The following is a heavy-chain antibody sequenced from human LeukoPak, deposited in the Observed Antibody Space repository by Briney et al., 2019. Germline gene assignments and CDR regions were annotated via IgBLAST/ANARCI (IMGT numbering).Heavy chain of an antibody. Sequence: KSSETLSLTCTVSGGSFSTYYWSWIRQPAGKGLEWIGHISPSGSTNYGPSLKSRVSISADKSKSQFFLRLTSVTAADTAVYYCARVNGSGSFLDYWGQGTLIPVSS. V-gene: IGHV4-4*07. CDR2: ISPSGST. CDR3: ARVNGSGSFLDY. J-gene: IGHJ4*02. D-gene: IGHD3-10*01. CDR1: GGSFSTYY.